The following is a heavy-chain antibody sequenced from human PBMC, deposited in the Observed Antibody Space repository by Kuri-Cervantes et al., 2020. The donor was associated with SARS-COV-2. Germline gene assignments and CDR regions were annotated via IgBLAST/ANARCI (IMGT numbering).Heavy chain of an antibody. CDR1: GYSFTSYW. CDR3: ARQGVSLRLLARGYYYYMDV. D-gene: IGHD3-3*01. Sequence: GESLKISCTGSGYSFTSYWIGWVRRMPGKGLEWMGIIHPSDSDTRYSPSFHGQVTIFADRSNNTAYLQWSSLKASDTAMYYCARQGVSLRLLARGYYYYMDVWGKGTTVTVSS. J-gene: IGHJ6*03. V-gene: IGHV5-51*01. CDR2: IHPSDSDT.